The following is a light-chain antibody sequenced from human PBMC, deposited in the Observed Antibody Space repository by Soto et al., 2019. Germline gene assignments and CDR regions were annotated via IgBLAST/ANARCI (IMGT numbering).Light chain of an antibody. CDR3: QQDNSLSIT. J-gene: IGKJ5*01. CDR1: QSISSW. CDR2: KAS. Sequence: IHINQSPSTLSASVRDRVTITCRASQSISSWLAWYQQKPGKAPKLLIYKASSLESGVPSRFSGSGSGTEFTLTISSLQPDDFATYYCQQDNSLSITFGQVTLLE. V-gene: IGKV1-5*03.